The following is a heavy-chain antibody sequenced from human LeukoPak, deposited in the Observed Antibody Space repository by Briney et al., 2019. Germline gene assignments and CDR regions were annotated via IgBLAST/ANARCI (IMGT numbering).Heavy chain of an antibody. CDR3: GAVAGTGPDY. Sequence: GGSLRLSCAASGFTFDDYAMHWVRQAPGKGLEWVSLISWDGGSTYYADSVKGRFTISRDNSKNSLYLQMNSLRAEDTALYYCGAVAGTGPDYWGQGTLVTVSS. V-gene: IGHV3-43D*03. CDR1: GFTFDDYA. CDR2: ISWDGGST. J-gene: IGHJ4*02. D-gene: IGHD6-19*01.